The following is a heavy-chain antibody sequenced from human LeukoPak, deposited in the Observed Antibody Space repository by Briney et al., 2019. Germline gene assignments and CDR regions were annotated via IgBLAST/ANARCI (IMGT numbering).Heavy chain of an antibody. CDR1: GGSISGYY. CDR2: ISYCGST. D-gene: IGHD6-19*01. Sequence: SETLSLTCTVSGGSISGYYWSWIRQPPGKGLEWVGYISYCGSTYYNPSLMSRVTILVDTSKNQFSLKLSSVTAADTAVYYCARGGWYPESFQHWGQGALVTVSS. J-gene: IGHJ1*01. CDR3: ARGGWYPESFQH. V-gene: IGHV4-59*08.